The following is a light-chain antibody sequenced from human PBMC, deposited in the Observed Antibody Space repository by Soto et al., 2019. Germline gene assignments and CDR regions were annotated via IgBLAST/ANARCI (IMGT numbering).Light chain of an antibody. J-gene: IGLJ2*01. CDR3: AAWDDSLNGLV. CDR1: SSNIGSNT. CDR2: SDN. V-gene: IGLV1-44*01. Sequence: QSVLTQPPSASGTPGQRVTISCSGSSSNIGSNTVNWYQQLPGTAPKLLIYSDNQRPSGVPDRFSVSKSGTSASLAISGLQSEDEADYYCAAWDDSLNGLVFGGGTKVTAL.